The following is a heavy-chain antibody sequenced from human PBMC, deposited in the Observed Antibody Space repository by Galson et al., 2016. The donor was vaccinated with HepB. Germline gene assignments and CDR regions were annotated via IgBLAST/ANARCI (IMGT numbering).Heavy chain of an antibody. CDR1: GGSISSYY. J-gene: IGHJ5*02. D-gene: IGHD3-22*01. CDR3: ARRRNYYDSSGYYHDWFDP. Sequence: ETLSLTCTVSGGSISSYYWTWIRQPPGQGLEWIGYIYYSGSTNYNPSLKSRVTISVDTSKNQFSLKLSSATAADTAVYYCARRRNYYDSSGYYHDWFDPWGQGTLVTVSS. V-gene: IGHV4-59*08. CDR2: IYYSGST.